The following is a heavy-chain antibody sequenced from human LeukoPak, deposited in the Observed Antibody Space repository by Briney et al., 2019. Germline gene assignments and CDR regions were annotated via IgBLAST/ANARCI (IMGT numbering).Heavy chain of an antibody. CDR2: ISWNSGSI. J-gene: IGHJ4*02. V-gene: IGHV3-9*01. D-gene: IGHD6-19*01. CDR1: GFTFDDYA. CDR3: ARGVAVAQPYYFDY. Sequence: GGSLRLSCAASGFTFDDYAMLWVRQAPGKGLEWVSGISWNSGSIGYADSVKGRFTISRDNAKNSLYLQMNNLRAEDTAVYYCARGVAVAQPYYFDYWGQGALVTVSS.